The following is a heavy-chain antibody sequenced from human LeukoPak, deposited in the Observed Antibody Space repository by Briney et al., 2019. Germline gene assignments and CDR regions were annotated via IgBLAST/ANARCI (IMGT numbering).Heavy chain of an antibody. V-gene: IGHV4-4*02. CDR2: IYHSGST. J-gene: IGHJ6*02. Sequence: SETQSLTCAVSGVSITNTNWWGWVRQPPGKGLEWIGEIYHSGSTNYIPSLKSRVTISVDKSKNQFSLKLTSVTTADTAVYYCASRSYNGMDVWGQGTTVTVSS. D-gene: IGHD2-15*01. CDR1: GVSITNTNW. CDR3: ASRSYNGMDV.